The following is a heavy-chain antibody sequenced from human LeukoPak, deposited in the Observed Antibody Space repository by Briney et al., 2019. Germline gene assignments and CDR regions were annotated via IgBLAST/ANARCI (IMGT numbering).Heavy chain of an antibody. CDR2: IYYSGST. CDR1: GGSISSYY. Sequence: PSETLSLTCTVSGGSISSYYWSWIRQPPGKGLEWIGYIYYSGSTNYNPSLKSRVTISVDTSKNQFSLKLSSVTAADTAVYYCARFVGYGSGSYLNWFDPWGQGTLVTVSS. V-gene: IGHV4-59*01. D-gene: IGHD3-10*01. J-gene: IGHJ5*02. CDR3: ARFVGYGSGSYLNWFDP.